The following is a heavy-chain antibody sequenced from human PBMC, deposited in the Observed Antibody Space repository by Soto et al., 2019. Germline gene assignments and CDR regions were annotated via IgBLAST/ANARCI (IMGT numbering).Heavy chain of an antibody. CDR2: ISSSSSYT. J-gene: IGHJ4*02. D-gene: IGHD4-4*01. Sequence: QVQLVESGGGLVKPGGSLRLSCAASGFTFSDYYMSWIRQAPGKGLEWVSYISSSSSYTNYADSVKGRFTISRDNAKNSLYLQMNSLRAEDTAVYYCARATRYRMTTVTAPFDYWGQGTLVTVSS. V-gene: IGHV3-11*06. CDR1: GFTFSDYY. CDR3: ARATRYRMTTVTAPFDY.